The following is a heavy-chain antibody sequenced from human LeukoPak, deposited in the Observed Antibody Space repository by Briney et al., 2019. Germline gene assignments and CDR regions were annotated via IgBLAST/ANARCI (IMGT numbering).Heavy chain of an antibody. Sequence: WASVKVSCKASGYTFTGYYMHWVRQAPGQGLEWMGWINPNSGGTNSAQKFQGRVTMTRDTSISTAYMGLSRLRSDDTAVYYCARDGTAGVDYWGQGTLVTVSS. V-gene: IGHV1-2*02. J-gene: IGHJ4*02. CDR3: ARDGTAGVDY. CDR2: INPNSGGT. CDR1: GYTFTGYY. D-gene: IGHD1/OR15-1a*01.